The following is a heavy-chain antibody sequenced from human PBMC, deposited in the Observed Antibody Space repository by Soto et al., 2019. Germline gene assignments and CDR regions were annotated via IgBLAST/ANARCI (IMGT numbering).Heavy chain of an antibody. CDR2: ISDDGSNK. CDR3: ARDHFAISWSYFDY. Sequence: QVQLVESGGGVVQPGRSLRLSCAVSGFTFSNYAMHWVRQAPGKGLEWVAVISDDGSNKKYADSVKGRFTISRDNSKNTMYMQMNSLRAEDTALYYCARDHFAISWSYFDYWGQGTLVTVPS. V-gene: IGHV3-30-3*01. J-gene: IGHJ4*02. D-gene: IGHD6-13*01. CDR1: GFTFSNYA.